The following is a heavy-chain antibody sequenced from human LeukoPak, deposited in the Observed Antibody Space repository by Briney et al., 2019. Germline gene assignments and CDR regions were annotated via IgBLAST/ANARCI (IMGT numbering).Heavy chain of an antibody. Sequence: PSDTLSLTCTVSGGSISSYYWSWLRQPTGKGLEWIGYIYYSGSTNYNPSLKSRVTISVDTSKNQFSLKLSSVTAADTAVYYCARLGKYDYGDYWGQGTLVTVSS. D-gene: IGHD2-8*01. CDR2: IYYSGST. V-gene: IGHV4-59*07. CDR3: ARLGKYDYGDY. J-gene: IGHJ4*02. CDR1: GGSISSYY.